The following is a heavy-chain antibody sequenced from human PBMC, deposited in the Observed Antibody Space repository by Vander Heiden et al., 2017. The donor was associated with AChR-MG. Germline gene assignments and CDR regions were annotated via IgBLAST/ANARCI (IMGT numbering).Heavy chain of an antibody. CDR3: ARDRMYGLDV. J-gene: IGHJ6*02. Sequence: EVQLVESGGGSVQPGGSLRLSCAASGFTFSPYWMHWVRQAPGQGPVWVSRINGDGSSTSYADSVKGRFTISRDNAKNTLYLQMNSLRVEDTAIYYCARDRMYGLDVWGQGTTVTVPS. CDR2: INGDGSST. V-gene: IGHV3-74*01. D-gene: IGHD2-8*01. CDR1: GFTFSPYW.